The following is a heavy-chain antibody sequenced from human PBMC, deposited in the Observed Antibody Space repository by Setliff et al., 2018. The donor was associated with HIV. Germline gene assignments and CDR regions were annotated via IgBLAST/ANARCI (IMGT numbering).Heavy chain of an antibody. V-gene: IGHV3-74*03. CDR3: ARVRAYYYDSRGYPDY. J-gene: IGHJ4*02. CDR2: INSDGSST. Sequence: PGGSLRLSCAASGFIFNDYWMHWVRQAPGKGLLWVSHINSDGSSTTYADSVKGRFTISRDNAKNTLYLQMNSLRAEDTAVYYCARVRAYYYDSRGYPDYWGQGTLVTVSS. D-gene: IGHD3-22*01. CDR1: GFIFNDYW.